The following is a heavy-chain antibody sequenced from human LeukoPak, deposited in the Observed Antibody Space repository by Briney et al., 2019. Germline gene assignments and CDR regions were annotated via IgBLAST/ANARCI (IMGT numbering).Heavy chain of an antibody. Sequence: GGSLRLSCAASGFTFSNYAMSWVRRAPGKGLEWVSAISGSGGSTYYADSVKGRFTISRDNSKNTLYLQMNSLRAEDTAVYYCAKAEITMIVTPWGQGTLVTVSS. J-gene: IGHJ5*02. CDR3: AKAEITMIVTP. V-gene: IGHV3-23*01. CDR1: GFTFSNYA. CDR2: ISGSGGST. D-gene: IGHD3-22*01.